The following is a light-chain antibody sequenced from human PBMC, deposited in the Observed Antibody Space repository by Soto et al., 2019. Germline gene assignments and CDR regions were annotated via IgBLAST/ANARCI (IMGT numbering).Light chain of an antibody. V-gene: IGKV3-20*01. CDR1: QSVSSSY. Sequence: EIGLTQSPGTLSLSPGERATLSCRARQSVSSSYLAWYQQKPGQAPSLLIYGASSRATGIPDRFSGSGSGTDFTLTISRLEPEDFAVYYCQHYGSSLYTFGQGTKLEIK. CDR2: GAS. J-gene: IGKJ2*01. CDR3: QHYGSSLYT.